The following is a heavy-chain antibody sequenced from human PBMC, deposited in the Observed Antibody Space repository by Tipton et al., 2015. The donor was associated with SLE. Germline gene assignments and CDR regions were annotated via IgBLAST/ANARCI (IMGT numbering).Heavy chain of an antibody. Sequence: TLSLTCTVSGGSISSSSYYWGWIRQPPGKGLEWIGCIYYSGSTYYNPSLKSRVTISVDTSKNQFSLKLSSVPAADTAVYYCARQDSVNYVAFNIWVQGTMVTVS. D-gene: IGHD1-26*01. CDR3: ARQDSVNYVAFNI. V-gene: IGHV4-39*01. CDR2: IYYSGST. J-gene: IGHJ3*02. CDR1: GGSISSSSYY.